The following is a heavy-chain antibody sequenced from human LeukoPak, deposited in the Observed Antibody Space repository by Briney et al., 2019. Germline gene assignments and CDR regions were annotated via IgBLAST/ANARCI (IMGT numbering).Heavy chain of an antibody. CDR3: ARGRTQLWLR. V-gene: IGHV4-34*01. Sequence: SETLSLTCAVYGGSFSGYYWSWIRQPPGKGLEWIGEINHSGSTNYNPSLKSRVTISVDTSKNQFSLKLSSVTAADTAVYYCARGRTQLWLRWGQGTLVTVSS. D-gene: IGHD5-18*01. CDR2: INHSGST. CDR1: GGSFSGYY. J-gene: IGHJ4*02.